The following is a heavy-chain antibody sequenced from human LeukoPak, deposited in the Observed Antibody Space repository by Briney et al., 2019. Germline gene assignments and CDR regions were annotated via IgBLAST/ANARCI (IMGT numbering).Heavy chain of an antibody. V-gene: IGHV4-61*02. CDR2: IYTSGST. Sequence: SETLPLTCTVSGGSISSGSYYWSWIRQPAGKGLEWIGRIYTSGSTNYNPSLKSRVTISVDTSKNQFSLKLSSVTAADTAVYYCARDPGLRWGQGTLVTVSS. J-gene: IGHJ4*02. CDR3: ARDPGLR. CDR1: GGSISSGSYY. D-gene: IGHD3/OR15-3a*01.